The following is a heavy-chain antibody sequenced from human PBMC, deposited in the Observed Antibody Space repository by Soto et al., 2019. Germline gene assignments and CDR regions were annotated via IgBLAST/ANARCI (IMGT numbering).Heavy chain of an antibody. V-gene: IGHV4-34*01. CDR3: ATRLRGVDV. Sequence: SETLSLTCAVYGGSFSGYYWNWIRQPPGRGLEWIGEINHSGSTDYNPSLKSRVTISVDTSKNQFSLKLTSVTAADTAVYYCATRLRGVDVWGQGTMVTVSS. CDR2: INHSGST. J-gene: IGHJ3*01. D-gene: IGHD3-10*01. CDR1: GGSFSGYY.